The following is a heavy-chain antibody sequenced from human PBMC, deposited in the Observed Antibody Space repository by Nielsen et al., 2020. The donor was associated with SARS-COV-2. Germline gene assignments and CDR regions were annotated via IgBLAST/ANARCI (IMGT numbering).Heavy chain of an antibody. Sequence: SETLSLTCTVSGGSISSGDYYWSWIRQPPGKGLEWIGYIYYSGSTYYNPSLKSRVTISVDTSKNQFSLKLSSVTAADTAVYYCVTYYDIFGYMDVWGKGTTVTVSS. CDR2: IYYSGST. CDR3: VTYYDIFGYMDV. V-gene: IGHV4-30-4*01. J-gene: IGHJ6*03. CDR1: GGSISSGDYY. D-gene: IGHD3-9*01.